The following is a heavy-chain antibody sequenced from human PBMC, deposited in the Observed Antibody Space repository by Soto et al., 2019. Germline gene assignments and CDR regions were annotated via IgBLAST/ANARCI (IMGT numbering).Heavy chain of an antibody. D-gene: IGHD4-4*01. CDR3: ASVTHDTSYLEY. V-gene: IGHV5-51*01. CDR2: IYFGGSDT. Sequence: WMRQMPGKGLEWMGFIYFGGSDTRYAPSFQDQVTISADKSITTAYLQWSSLKASDISMLYCASVTHDTSYLEYWGLGTL. J-gene: IGHJ4*02.